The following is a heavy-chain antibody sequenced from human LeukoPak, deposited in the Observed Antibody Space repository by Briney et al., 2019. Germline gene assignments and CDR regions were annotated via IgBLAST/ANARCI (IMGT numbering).Heavy chain of an antibody. Sequence: SVKVSCKASGGTFSSYAISWVRQAPGQGLEWMGGIIPIFGTANYAQKFQGRVTITADESTSTAYTELSSLRSEDTAVYYCARRFLEWLAPFDYWGQGTLVTVSS. CDR3: ARRFLEWLAPFDY. J-gene: IGHJ4*02. D-gene: IGHD3-3*01. V-gene: IGHV1-69*01. CDR2: IIPIFGTA. CDR1: GGTFSSYA.